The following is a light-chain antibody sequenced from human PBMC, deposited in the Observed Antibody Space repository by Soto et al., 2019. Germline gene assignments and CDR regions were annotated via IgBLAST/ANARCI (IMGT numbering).Light chain of an antibody. J-gene: IGKJ1*01. CDR2: KAS. CDR1: QSISSW. CDR3: KQYNSYSGT. Sequence: DIQMTQSPSTLSASVGDRVTITCRASQSISSWLAWYQQKPGKAPKLLIYKASSLESGVPSRFSGSGSGTDFTLTISSLQPDDFATYYCKQYNSYSGTFGQGTKVEIK. V-gene: IGKV1-5*03.